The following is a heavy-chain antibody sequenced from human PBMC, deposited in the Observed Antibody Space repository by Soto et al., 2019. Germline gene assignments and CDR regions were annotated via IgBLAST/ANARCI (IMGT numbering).Heavy chain of an antibody. J-gene: IGHJ4*02. Sequence: EVQLLESGGGLVQPGGSLRLSCAASGFTFSSYAMRWVRQAPVKGLEWVSAISGSGDSTYYADSVKGRFTISRDNPKNPLYLQMNSLSAEDTAVYYCASRGSGSDYDYWGQGTLVTVSS. D-gene: IGHD1-26*01. CDR1: GFTFSSYA. V-gene: IGHV3-23*01. CDR3: ASRGSGSDYDY. CDR2: ISGSGDST.